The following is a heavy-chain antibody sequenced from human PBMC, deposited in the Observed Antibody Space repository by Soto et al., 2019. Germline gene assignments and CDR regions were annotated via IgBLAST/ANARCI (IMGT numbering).Heavy chain of an antibody. CDR3: ARKVFSQGNFITGKLFDY. J-gene: IGHJ4*02. V-gene: IGHV1-2*02. Sequence: ASVKVSCKTSGYSFTGYSVHWVRQAPGHGPEWMGWINPKSGGTKYAQKFQGRVTMTRDTSISTVFMELSRVTSDDTAVYYCARKVFSQGNFITGKLFDYWGQGSLVTVSS. CDR1: GYSFTGYS. D-gene: IGHD1-20*01. CDR2: INPKSGGT.